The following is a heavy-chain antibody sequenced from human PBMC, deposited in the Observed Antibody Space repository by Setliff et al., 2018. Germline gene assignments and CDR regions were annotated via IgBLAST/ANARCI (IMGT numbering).Heavy chain of an antibody. J-gene: IGHJ4*02. CDR3: ARDPQQLVIRYYFDY. V-gene: IGHV3-30-3*01. D-gene: IGHD6-6*01. CDR1: GFTFNTYN. CDR2: ISFDGSIK. Sequence: GGSLRLSCAASGFTFNTYNMNWVRQAPGKGLEWVAVISFDGSIKYYADSVKGRFTISRDNSKNTLYLQMNSLRAEDTAVYYCARDPQQLVIRYYFDYWGQGTLVTVSS.